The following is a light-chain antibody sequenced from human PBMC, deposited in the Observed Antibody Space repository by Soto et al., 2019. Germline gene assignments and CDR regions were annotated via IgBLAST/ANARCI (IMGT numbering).Light chain of an antibody. CDR3: QQYNNWPPIP. CDR1: QSVSGN. J-gene: IGKJ5*01. Sequence: EIVMTQSPATLSVSPGERATLSCRASQSVSGNLAWYQQKPGQAPRLLIYGASTRATGIPARFSGSGSGTEFTLTISGPQSEDFAVYYCQQYNNWPPIPFGQGTRLELK. CDR2: GAS. V-gene: IGKV3-15*01.